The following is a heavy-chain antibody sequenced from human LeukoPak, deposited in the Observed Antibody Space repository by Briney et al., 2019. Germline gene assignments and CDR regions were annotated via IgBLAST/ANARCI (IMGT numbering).Heavy chain of an antibody. CDR2: IYTGGSA. V-gene: IGHV4-4*07. CDR3: TREPHP. Sequence: PSETLSLTCTVSGGSISDYYWSWIRQPAGKGLEWIGRIYTGGSATYNPYLKSRVTMSTDTSRNQISLKPISVTAADTAVYYCTREPHPWGQGTLVTVSS. J-gene: IGHJ5*02. CDR1: GGSISDYY.